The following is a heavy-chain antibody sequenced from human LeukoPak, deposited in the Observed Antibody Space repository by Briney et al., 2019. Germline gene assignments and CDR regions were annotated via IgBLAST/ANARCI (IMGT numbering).Heavy chain of an antibody. D-gene: IGHD6-13*01. V-gene: IGHV4-39*01. CDR2: IYYSGST. CDR3: ARGSSSWSHEFDP. J-gene: IGHJ5*02. CDR1: SGSISSSSYY. Sequence: PSETLSLTCTVSSGSISSSSYYWGWIRQPPGKGLEWIGSIYYSGSTYYNPSLKSRVTISVDTSKNQFSLKLSSVTPADTAVYYCARGSSSWSHEFDPWGQGTPVTVSS.